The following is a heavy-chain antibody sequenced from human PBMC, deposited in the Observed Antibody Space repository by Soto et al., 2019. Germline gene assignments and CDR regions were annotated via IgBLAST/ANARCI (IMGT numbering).Heavy chain of an antibody. V-gene: IGHV4-59*01. CDR2: IYYSGST. CDR1: GGSISSYY. Sequence: KPSETLSLTCTVSGGSISSYYWSWIRQPPGKGLEWIGYIYYSGSTNYNPSLKSRVTIAVDTSKNQFSLKLSSVTAADTAVYYCARAIRPSTGTKTSWFDPWGQGTLVTVSS. D-gene: IGHD1-1*01. CDR3: ARAIRPSTGTKTSWFDP. J-gene: IGHJ5*02.